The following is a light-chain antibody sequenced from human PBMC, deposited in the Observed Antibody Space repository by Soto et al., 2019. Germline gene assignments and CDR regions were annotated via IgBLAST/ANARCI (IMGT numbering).Light chain of an antibody. V-gene: IGKV3-20*01. J-gene: IGKJ1*01. CDR3: HQYGSAPACP. CDR1: QSISSNY. Sequence: EIVLTQSPGTLSLFPGERATLSCRASQSISSNYLAWYQQKPGQAPSLLIHGASNRATGIPDRFSGAGSGTDFTLTISRLEPEDFAVYYCHQYGSAPACPFGQGTKVEIK. CDR2: GAS.